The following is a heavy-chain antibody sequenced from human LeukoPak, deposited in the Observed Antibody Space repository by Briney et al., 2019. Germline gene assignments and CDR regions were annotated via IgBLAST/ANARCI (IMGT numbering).Heavy chain of an antibody. CDR1: GESFSGYY. CDR2: INHSGST. CDR3: ARGPLVVAQPPFDY. Sequence: SETLSLTCAVYGESFSGYYWSWIRQPPGKGLEWIGEINHSGSTNYNPSLKSRVTISVDMSKNQFSLKLSSVTAADTAVYYCARGPLVVAQPPFDYWGQGTLVTVSS. J-gene: IGHJ4*02. D-gene: IGHD2-15*01. V-gene: IGHV4-34*01.